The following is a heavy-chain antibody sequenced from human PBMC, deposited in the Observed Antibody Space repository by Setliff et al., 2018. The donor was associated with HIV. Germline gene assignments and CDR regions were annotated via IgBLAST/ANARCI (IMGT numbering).Heavy chain of an antibody. CDR3: AKDMYKYGHNWFDP. D-gene: IGHD2-8*01. J-gene: IGHJ5*02. CDR1: GFTFNTYA. Sequence: PGGSLRLSCAASGFTFNTYAMSWVRQAPGKGLEWVSVISGSGGSTFYADSVKGRFTISRDNSKNTLYLLMNGLRVEDTAVYYCAKDMYKYGHNWFDPWGQGTLVTVSS. CDR2: ISGSGGST. V-gene: IGHV3-23*01.